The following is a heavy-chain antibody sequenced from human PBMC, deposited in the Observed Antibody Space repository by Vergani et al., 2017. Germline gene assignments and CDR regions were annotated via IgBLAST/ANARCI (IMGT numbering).Heavy chain of an antibody. D-gene: IGHD3-22*01. V-gene: IGHV1-2*02. CDR2: INPNSGGT. J-gene: IGHJ6*02. CDR3: ARGCGSHDSSGYYLYYYYGMDV. CDR1: GYTFTGYY. Sequence: QVQLVQSGAEVEKPGASVKVSCKASGYTFTGYYMHWVRQAHGQGLEWMGWINPNSGGTYYAQKFQGRVTMTRDTSISPAYMELSRLRSDDTAVYYCARGCGSHDSSGYYLYYYYGMDVWGQGTTVTVSS.